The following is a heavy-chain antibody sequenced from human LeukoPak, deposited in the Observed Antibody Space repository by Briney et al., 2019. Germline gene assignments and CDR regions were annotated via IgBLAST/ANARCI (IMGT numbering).Heavy chain of an antibody. CDR1: GYSFTSYW. D-gene: IGHD3-10*01. V-gene: IGHV5-51*01. CDR3: ARTYYYGSGTRYWFDP. J-gene: IGHJ5*02. Sequence: GESLRISCKGSGYSFTSYWIGWVRQMPGKGLEWMGIIYPGDSDTRYSPSFQGQVTISADKSISTAYLQWSSLKASDTAMYYCARTYYYGSGTRYWFDPWGQGTLVTVSS. CDR2: IYPGDSDT.